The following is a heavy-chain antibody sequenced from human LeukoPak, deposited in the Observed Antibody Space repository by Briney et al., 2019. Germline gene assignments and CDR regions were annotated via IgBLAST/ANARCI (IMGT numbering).Heavy chain of an antibody. D-gene: IGHD3-3*01. CDR2: IKQDGSEK. CDR3: ARDSPNYDFWSGCPSD. Sequence: GGSLRLSCAASGFTFSSYWMSWVRQAPGKGLEWVANIKQDGSEKYYVDSVKGRFTISRDNAKNSLYLQMNSLRAEDTAVYYCARDSPNYDFWSGCPSDWGQGTLVTVSS. V-gene: IGHV3-7*01. J-gene: IGHJ4*02. CDR1: GFTFSSYW.